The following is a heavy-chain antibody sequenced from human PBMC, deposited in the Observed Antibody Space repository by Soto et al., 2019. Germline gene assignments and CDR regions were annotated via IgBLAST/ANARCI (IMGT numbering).Heavy chain of an antibody. CDR3: ERDDCSGGSCYLSY. CDR1: GYPFTSYG. CDR2: ISAYNGNT. J-gene: IGHJ4*02. V-gene: IGHV1-18*01. Sequence: VKVSCMASGYPFTSYGISWVRQAPGQGLEWMGWISAYNGNTNYAQKLQGRVTMTTDTSTSTAYMELRSLRSDDTAVFYCERDDCSGGSCYLSYWRQGSLVTVSS. D-gene: IGHD2-15*01.